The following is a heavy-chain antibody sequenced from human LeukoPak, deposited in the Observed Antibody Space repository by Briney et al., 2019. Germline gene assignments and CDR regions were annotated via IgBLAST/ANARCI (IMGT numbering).Heavy chain of an antibody. CDR3: ARDRRELDY. D-gene: IGHD1-26*01. V-gene: IGHV3-48*04. Sequence: GGSLRLSCAASGFNFSSYGMNWVRQAPGKGLEWLSYISGSGNTIYYADSVKGRFTISRDNAKNSLYLQMNSLRAEDTAVYYCARDRRELDYWGQGTLVTVSS. CDR1: GFNFSSYG. CDR2: ISGSGNTI. J-gene: IGHJ4*02.